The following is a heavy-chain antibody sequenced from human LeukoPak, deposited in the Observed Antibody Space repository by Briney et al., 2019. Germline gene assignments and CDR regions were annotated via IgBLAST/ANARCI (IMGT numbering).Heavy chain of an antibody. Sequence: GGSLRLSCAASGFTFSSYWMHWVCQAPGKGLECVSVLYSGGAAYYADSVKGRFTISRDNAKNTLYLQVNSLRAEDTAMYYCSRGVPYHYGTDVWGQGTTVTVSS. CDR2: LYSGGAA. V-gene: IGHV3-74*01. CDR3: SRGVPYHYGTDV. CDR1: GFTFSSYW. J-gene: IGHJ6*02.